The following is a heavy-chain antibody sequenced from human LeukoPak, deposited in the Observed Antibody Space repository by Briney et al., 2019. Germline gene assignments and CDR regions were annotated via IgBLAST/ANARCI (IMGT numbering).Heavy chain of an antibody. D-gene: IGHD5-18*01. CDR2: IYYSGST. V-gene: IGHV4-30-4*01. CDR1: GGSISSGDYY. J-gene: IGHJ4*02. Sequence: PSETLSLTCTVSGGSISSGDYYWSWIRQPPGKGLEWIGYIYYSGSTYYNPSLKSRVTISVDTSKSQFPLKLSSVTAADTAVYYCARGDTAMVTRYFDYWGQGTLVTVSS. CDR3: ARGDTAMVTRYFDY.